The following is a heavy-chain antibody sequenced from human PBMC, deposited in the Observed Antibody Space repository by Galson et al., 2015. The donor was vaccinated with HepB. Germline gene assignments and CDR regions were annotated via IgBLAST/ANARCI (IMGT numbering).Heavy chain of an antibody. D-gene: IGHD3-9*01. V-gene: IGHV1-69*13. CDR3: ASFTILRPGIYYFDY. CDR2: IIPIFGTA. J-gene: IGHJ4*02. Sequence: SVKVSCKASGGTFSSYAISWVRQAPGQGLEWMGGIIPIFGTANYAQKFQGRVTITADESTSTAYMELSSLRSEDTAVYYCASFTILRPGIYYFDYWGQGTLVTVSS. CDR1: GGTFSSYA.